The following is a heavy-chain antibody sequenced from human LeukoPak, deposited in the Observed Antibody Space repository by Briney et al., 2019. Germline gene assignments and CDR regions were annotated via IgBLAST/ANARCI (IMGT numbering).Heavy chain of an antibody. CDR2: TSAYNGNT. CDR1: GYTFTSYG. V-gene: IGHV1-18*01. Sequence: GASVKVSCKASGYTFTSYGISWVRQAPGQGLEWMGWTSAYNGNTNYAQKLQGRVTMTTDTSTSTAYMELRSLRSDDTAAYYCARDLRFGELYGYWGQGTLVTVSS. CDR3: ARDLRFGELYGY. D-gene: IGHD3-10*01. J-gene: IGHJ4*02.